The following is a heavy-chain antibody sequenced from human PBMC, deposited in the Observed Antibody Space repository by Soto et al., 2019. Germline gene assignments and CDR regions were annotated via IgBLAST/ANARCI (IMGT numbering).Heavy chain of an antibody. CDR3: ARDIPPAVGSYTSSRYSYYYGLDV. D-gene: IGHD3-3*01. CDR1: GFTFSDYY. Sequence: GGSLRLSCAASGFTFSDYYMSWIRQAPGKGLEWVSYISSSGSTIYYADSVKGRFTISRDNAKNSLYLQMNSLRAEDTAVYYCARDIPPAVGSYTSSRYSYYYGLDVWGQGTTVTVSS. J-gene: IGHJ6*02. CDR2: ISSSGSTI. V-gene: IGHV3-11*01.